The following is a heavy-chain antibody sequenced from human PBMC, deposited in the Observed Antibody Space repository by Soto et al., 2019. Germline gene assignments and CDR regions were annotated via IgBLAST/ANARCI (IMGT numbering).Heavy chain of an antibody. CDR1: GYTFTSYG. CDR2: ISAYNGNT. D-gene: IGHD2-2*01. CDR3: AAIVVPAAIDNYYYGMDV. Sequence: GASVKVSCKASGYTFTSYGISWVRQAPGQGLEWMGWISAYNGNTNYAQKLQGRVTMTTDTSTSTAYMELRSLRSDDTAVYYCAAIVVPAAIDNYYYGMDVWGQGTTVTV. V-gene: IGHV1-18*04. J-gene: IGHJ6*02.